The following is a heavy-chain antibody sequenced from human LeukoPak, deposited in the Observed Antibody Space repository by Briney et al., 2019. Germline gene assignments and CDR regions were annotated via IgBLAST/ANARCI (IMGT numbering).Heavy chain of an antibody. CDR2: IYYSGST. J-gene: IGHJ3*02. V-gene: IGHV4-59*12. CDR3: ARDLLGAFLAAAGDDAFDI. Sequence: SETLSLTCTVSGGSISSYYWSWIRQPPGKGLEWIGYIYYSGSTKYNPSLKSRVTISVDTSKNQFSLKLSSVTAADTAVYYCARDLLGAFLAAAGDDAFDIWGQGTMVTVSS. CDR1: GGSISSYY. D-gene: IGHD6-13*01.